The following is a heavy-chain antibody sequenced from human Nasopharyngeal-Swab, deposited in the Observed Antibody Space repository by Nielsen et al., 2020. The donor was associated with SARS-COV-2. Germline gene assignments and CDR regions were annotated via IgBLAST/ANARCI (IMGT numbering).Heavy chain of an antibody. D-gene: IGHD2-15*01. Sequence: SETLSLTCTVSGGSISSYYWSWIRQPPGKGLEWFGYIYYSGSTNYNPSLKSRVTISVDTSKNQFSLKLSSVTAADTAVYYCARGYCSGGSCYSGYYYYMDVWGKGTTVTVSS. CDR2: IYYSGST. J-gene: IGHJ6*03. V-gene: IGHV4-59*01. CDR3: ARGYCSGGSCYSGYYYYMDV. CDR1: GGSISSYY.